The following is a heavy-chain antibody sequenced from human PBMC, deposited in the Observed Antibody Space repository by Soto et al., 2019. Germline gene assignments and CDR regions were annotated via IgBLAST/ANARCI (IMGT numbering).Heavy chain of an antibody. D-gene: IGHD5-18*01. CDR3: ATESGSTYGYFDH. J-gene: IGHJ4*02. CDR2: VSNSGST. Sequence: SETLSLTCTVSGGSVTSDEDYWTWIRQSPGKGLEWIGYVSNSGSTGYNPSLKTRLSMSVDRSKNQFTLRLTSVTAADTAVYFCATESGSTYGYFDHWGQGTQVTVSS. V-gene: IGHV4-30-4*01. CDR1: GGSVTSDEDY.